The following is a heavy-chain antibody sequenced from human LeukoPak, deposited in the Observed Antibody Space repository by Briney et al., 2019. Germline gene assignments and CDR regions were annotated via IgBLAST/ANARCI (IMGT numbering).Heavy chain of an antibody. CDR3: ATRWRAAFYYFDY. V-gene: IGHV1-2*02. Sequence: GASVKVSCKASGYTFTGYYMHWVRQAPGQGLEWMGWINPNSGGTNYAQKFQGRVTMTRDTSISTAYMELSRLRSDDTAVYYCATRWRAAFYYFDYWGQGTLVTVSS. CDR1: GYTFTGYY. J-gene: IGHJ4*02. CDR2: INPNSGGT. D-gene: IGHD2-15*01.